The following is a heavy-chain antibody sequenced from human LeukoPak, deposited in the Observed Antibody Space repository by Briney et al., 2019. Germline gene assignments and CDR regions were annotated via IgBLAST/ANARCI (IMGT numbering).Heavy chain of an antibody. J-gene: IGHJ4*02. V-gene: IGHV3-20*04. CDR3: ARDLSGIAGYTYGRGIDY. Sequence: PGGSLRLSCAASGFTFDDYGMSWVRQAPGKGLEWVSGINWNGGSTGYADSVKGRFTISRDNAKNSLYLQMNSLRAEDTAVYYWARDLSGIAGYTYGRGIDYWGQGTLVTVSS. CDR2: INWNGGST. CDR1: GFTFDDYG. D-gene: IGHD5-18*01.